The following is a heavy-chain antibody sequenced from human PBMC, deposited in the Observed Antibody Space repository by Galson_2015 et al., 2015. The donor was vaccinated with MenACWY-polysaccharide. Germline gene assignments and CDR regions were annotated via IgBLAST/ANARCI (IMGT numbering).Heavy chain of an antibody. D-gene: IGHD1-26*01. CDR1: GFTFSSYG. V-gene: IGHV3-23*01. Sequence: ALRLSCAASGFTFSSYGMSWVRQAPGKGLERVSSISGSGGSTFYADSAKGRFTIYRDNSKNTLSLQVNSLRAEDTAKYYCAKDLRVGATAGSELDFWGQGTLVTVSS. J-gene: IGHJ4*02. CDR2: ISGSGGST. CDR3: AKDLRVGATAGSELDF.